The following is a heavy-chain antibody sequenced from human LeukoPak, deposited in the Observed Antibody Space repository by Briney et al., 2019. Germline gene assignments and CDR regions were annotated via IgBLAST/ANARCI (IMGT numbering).Heavy chain of an antibody. CDR1: GYSLTELS. D-gene: IGHD2-15*01. CDR2: LDPEDVEA. V-gene: IGHV1-24*01. Sequence: ASVKVSCKVSGYSLTELSIHWVRQAPGEGLEWMGGLDPEDVEAIYAQKFQGRVTMTEDTSTDTAYMELSSLKSEDTAVYYCATSASAPAYYYGLDVWGRGTTVTVSS. J-gene: IGHJ6*02. CDR3: ATSASAPAYYYGLDV.